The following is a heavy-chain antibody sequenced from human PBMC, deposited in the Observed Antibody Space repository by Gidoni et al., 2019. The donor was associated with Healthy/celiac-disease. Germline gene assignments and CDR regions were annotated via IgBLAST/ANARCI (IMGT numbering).Heavy chain of an antibody. CDR2: IYYSGST. D-gene: IGHD4-17*01. J-gene: IGHJ4*02. CDR1: GGPISSRSYY. V-gene: IGHV4-39*01. Sequence: QLQLQESGPGLVKPSETLSLTCTVSGGPISSRSYYCGWSRQPPGKGLEWIGSIYYSGSTYYNPSLKSRVTISVDTSKNQFSLKLSSVTAADTAVYYCSRVTTVVTGAAFHLGTYYFDYWGQGTLVTVSS. CDR3: SRVTTVVTGAAFHLGTYYFDY.